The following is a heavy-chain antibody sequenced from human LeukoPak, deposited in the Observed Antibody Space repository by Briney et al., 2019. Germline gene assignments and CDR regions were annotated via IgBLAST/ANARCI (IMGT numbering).Heavy chain of an antibody. D-gene: IGHD6-13*01. Sequence: GGSLRLSCAASGFPFSSYGMHWVRQAPGKGLEWVAVVSHDGSNEYFVDSVRGRFTISRDNSKNTLYLQMNSLRAEDTAVYHCAKDKYSPVRSMSEAAYYFDFWGPGTLVTVSS. J-gene: IGHJ4*02. CDR2: VSHDGSNE. V-gene: IGHV3-30*18. CDR3: AKDKYSPVRSMSEAAYYFDF. CDR1: GFPFSSYG.